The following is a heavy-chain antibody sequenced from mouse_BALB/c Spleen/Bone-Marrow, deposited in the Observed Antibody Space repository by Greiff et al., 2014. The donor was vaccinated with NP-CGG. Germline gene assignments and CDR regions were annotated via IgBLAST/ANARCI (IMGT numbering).Heavy chain of an antibody. J-gene: IGHJ2*01. D-gene: IGHD1-1*01. CDR3: ARGLYYYRSSSNFDY. V-gene: IGHV1-4*01. Sequence: QVQLQQSGAELARPGASVKMSCKASGYTFTSYTMHWVKQRPGQGLEWIGYINPSSGYTNYNQKFKDKATLTADKSSSTAYMQLSSLTSEDSAVYYCARGLYYYRSSSNFDYWGQGTTLTVSS. CDR2: INPSSGYT. CDR1: GYTFTSYT.